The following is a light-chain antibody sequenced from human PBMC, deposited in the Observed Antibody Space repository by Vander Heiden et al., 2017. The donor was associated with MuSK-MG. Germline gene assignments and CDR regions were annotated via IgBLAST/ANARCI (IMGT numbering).Light chain of an antibody. CDR1: SSDVGGYNY. V-gene: IGLV2-14*01. CDR3: SSYTSSSTLV. Sequence: QSALTQPASVSGSPGQSLTISCTGTSSDVGGYNYVSWYQQHPGKATKLMIYDVSNRPSGVSNRFSGSKSGNTASLTISGLQAEDEADYYCSSYTSSSTLVFGGGTKLTV. J-gene: IGLJ2*01. CDR2: DVS.